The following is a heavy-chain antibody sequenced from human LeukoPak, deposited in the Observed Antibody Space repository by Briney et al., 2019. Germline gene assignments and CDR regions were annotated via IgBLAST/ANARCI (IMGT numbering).Heavy chain of an antibody. CDR1: GFTFSSYG. CDR2: IRYDGSNK. CDR3: ADGSYFGDSYYYYVDV. Sequence: GGSLRLSCAASGFTFSSYGMHWVRQAPGKGLEWVAFIRYDGSNKYYADSVKGRFTISRDNSKNTLYLQMNSLRAEDTAVYYCADGSYFGDSYYYYVDVWGKGTTVTVSS. V-gene: IGHV3-30*02. D-gene: IGHD3-10*01. J-gene: IGHJ6*03.